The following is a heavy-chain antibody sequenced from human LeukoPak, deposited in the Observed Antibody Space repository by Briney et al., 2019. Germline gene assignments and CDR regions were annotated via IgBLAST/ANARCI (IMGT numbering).Heavy chain of an antibody. CDR3: ARGATVVTQTEKDY. Sequence: PGGSLRLSCAASGFTFSSYSMNWVRQAPGKGLEWVSSISSSSSYIYYADSVKGRFTISRDNAKNSLYLQMNSLRAEDTAVYYCARGATVVTQTEKDYWGQGTLVTVSS. V-gene: IGHV3-21*01. J-gene: IGHJ4*02. CDR1: GFTFSSYS. CDR2: ISSSSSYI. D-gene: IGHD4-23*01.